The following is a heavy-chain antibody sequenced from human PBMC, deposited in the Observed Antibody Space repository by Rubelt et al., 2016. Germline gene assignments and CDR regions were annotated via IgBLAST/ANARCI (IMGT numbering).Heavy chain of an antibody. J-gene: IGHJ5*02. D-gene: IGHD6-19*01. Sequence: QVQVQESGPGLVEPSETLSLTCAVSGGSISSTSYYWGWIRQPPGKGLEWIGRIYSSGSTYYNPSLKGRVTMSVDPSKNQLSLKVGSVTAADTAVYYCARTVAGFFRRFDPWGQGTLVTVSS. CDR2: IYSSGST. CDR1: GGSISSTSYY. V-gene: IGHV4-39*01. CDR3: ARTVAGFFRRFDP.